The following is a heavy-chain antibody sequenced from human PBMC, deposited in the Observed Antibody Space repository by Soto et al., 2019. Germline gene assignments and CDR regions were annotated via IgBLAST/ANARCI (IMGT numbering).Heavy chain of an antibody. V-gene: IGHV3-30*03. J-gene: IGHJ4*02. D-gene: IGHD3-16*01. CDR3: ARFWGPVTSAVDDF. CDR1: GFAFSNFG. CDR2: ISYDGAIK. Sequence: QVQLVESGGGVVQPGRSLRLSCAASGFAFSNFGMQWGRQAPGKGLEWVASISYDGAIKKFSDSVKGRFTISRDISSNTLYLQMSSLRRDYTAVYYCARFWGPVTSAVDDFWGQGTLVTVSS.